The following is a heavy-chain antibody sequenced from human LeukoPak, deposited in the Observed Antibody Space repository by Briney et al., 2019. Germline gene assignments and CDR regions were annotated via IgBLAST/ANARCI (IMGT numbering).Heavy chain of an antibody. V-gene: IGHV4-59*01. CDR3: ARALRYCSSTSCYTGAFDI. J-gene: IGHJ3*02. CDR1: GGSISSYY. Sequence: SETLSLTCTVSGGSISSYYWSWIRQPPGKGLEWIGYIYYSGSTNYNPSLKSRVTISVDTSKNQFSLKLSSVTAADTAVCYCARALRYCSSTSCYTGAFDIWGQGTMVTVSS. CDR2: IYYSGST. D-gene: IGHD2-2*02.